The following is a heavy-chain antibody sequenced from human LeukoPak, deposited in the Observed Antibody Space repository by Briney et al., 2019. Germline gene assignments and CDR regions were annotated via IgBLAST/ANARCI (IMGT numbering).Heavy chain of an antibody. Sequence: SETLSLTCTVSGGSLSSYQWSWVRQPPGKGLEWIGNIYYSGSANYNPSLKSRVTISVDTSTNQFSLKLSSVTAADTAVYYCARGYLSSSWYFDYWGQGTLVTVSS. J-gene: IGHJ4*02. CDR2: IYYSGSA. D-gene: IGHD6-13*01. CDR1: GGSLSSYQ. CDR3: ARGYLSSSWYFDY. V-gene: IGHV4-59*12.